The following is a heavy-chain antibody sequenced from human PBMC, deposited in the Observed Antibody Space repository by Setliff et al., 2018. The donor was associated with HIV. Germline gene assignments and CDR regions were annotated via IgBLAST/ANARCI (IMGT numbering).Heavy chain of an antibody. CDR2: ISGSGGST. V-gene: IGHV3-23*01. CDR1: GFTFSDYH. Sequence: GGSLRLSCAASGFTFSDYHMSWIRQAPGKGLEWVSAISGSGGSTYYADSVKGRFTISRDNSKNTLYLQMNSLRAEDTAVYYRARTITMIQWGYYYYYMDVWGKGATVTVSS. J-gene: IGHJ6*03. D-gene: IGHD3-22*01. CDR3: ARTITMIQWGYYYYYMDV.